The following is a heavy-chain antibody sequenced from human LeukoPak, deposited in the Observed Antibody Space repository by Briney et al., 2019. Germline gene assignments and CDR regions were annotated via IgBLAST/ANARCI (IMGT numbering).Heavy chain of an antibody. CDR2: ISGNGGST. J-gene: IGHJ3*02. CDR1: GFTFSSYA. D-gene: IGHD6-13*01. Sequence: PGGSLRLSCAASGFTFSSYAMSWVRQAPGKGLEWVSAISGNGGSTYYADSVKGRFTISRDNSKNTLYLQINSLRAEDTAVYYCAKPGYSSSWDQGAFDIWGQGTMVTVSS. V-gene: IGHV3-23*01. CDR3: AKPGYSSSWDQGAFDI.